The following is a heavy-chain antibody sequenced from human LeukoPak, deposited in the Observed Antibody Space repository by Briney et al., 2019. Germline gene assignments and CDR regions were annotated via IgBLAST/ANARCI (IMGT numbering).Heavy chain of an antibody. CDR3: AKDGWEIRLATGN. CDR1: GFTFSSYD. D-gene: IGHD1-26*01. CDR2: ISGGGNT. J-gene: IGHJ4*02. Sequence: GGSLRLSCAASGFTFSSYDMSWVRQAPGKGLEWVSGISGGGNTFYSDSVKGRFTISRDNSKNTLYLEMNSLRAEDTAVYSCAKDGWEIRLATGNWGQGTLVTVSS. V-gene: IGHV3-23*01.